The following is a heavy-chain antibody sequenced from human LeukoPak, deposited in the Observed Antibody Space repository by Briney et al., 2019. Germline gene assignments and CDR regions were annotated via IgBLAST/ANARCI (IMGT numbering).Heavy chain of an antibody. J-gene: IGHJ4*02. V-gene: IGHV3-33*01. CDR1: GFTFSGYG. CDR3: ASGRSYYYDSSGYSY. CDR2: IWYDGSNK. D-gene: IGHD3-22*01. Sequence: GGSLRLSCAASGFTFSGYGMHWVRQAPGKGLEWVAVIWYDGSNKYYADSVKGRFTISRDNSKNTLYLQMNSLRAGDTAVYYCASGRSYYYDSSGYSYWGQGTLVTVSS.